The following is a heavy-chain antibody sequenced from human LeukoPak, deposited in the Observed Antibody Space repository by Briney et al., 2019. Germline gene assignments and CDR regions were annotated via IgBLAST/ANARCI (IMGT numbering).Heavy chain of an antibody. V-gene: IGHV3-7*01. Sequence: AGGSLRLSCVVSGFTFTDSLMTWVRQAPGKGLEWVANIKQDGSEKHYVDSVKGRFTISRDNAKNSLYLQMNSLRAEDTAVYYCAGEPGRGYAFEIWGQGTVVAVSS. CDR3: AGEPGRGYAFEI. CDR2: IKQDGSEK. CDR1: GFTFTDSL. J-gene: IGHJ3*02. D-gene: IGHD3-10*01.